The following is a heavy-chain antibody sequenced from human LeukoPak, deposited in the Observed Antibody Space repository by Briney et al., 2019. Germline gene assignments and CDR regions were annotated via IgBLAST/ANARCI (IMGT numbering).Heavy chain of an antibody. J-gene: IGHJ6*02. D-gene: IGHD6-19*01. Sequence: GASVKVSCKASGGTFSSYAISWVRQAPGQGVEWMGGIIPIFGTANYAQKFQGRVTITADESTSTAYMELSSLRSEDTAVYYCAREYLAEIPDSYYYYGMDVWGQGTTVTVSS. CDR1: GGTFSSYA. CDR2: IIPIFGTA. V-gene: IGHV1-69*13. CDR3: AREYLAEIPDSYYYYGMDV.